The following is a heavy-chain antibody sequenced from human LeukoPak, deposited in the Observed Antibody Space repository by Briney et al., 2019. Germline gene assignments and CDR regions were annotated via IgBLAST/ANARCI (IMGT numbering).Heavy chain of an antibody. D-gene: IGHD3-22*01. V-gene: IGHV4-4*02. CDR1: GGSISSSNW. CDR2: IYHSGST. CDR3: ARGRYYYDSSGYYRRAVFDY. Sequence: PSGTLSLTCAVSGGSISSSNWWSWVRQPPGKGLEWIGEIYHSGSTNYNPSLKSRVTISVDKSKNQFSLKLSSVTAADTAVYYCARGRYYYDSSGYYRRAVFDYWGQGTLVTVSS. J-gene: IGHJ4*02.